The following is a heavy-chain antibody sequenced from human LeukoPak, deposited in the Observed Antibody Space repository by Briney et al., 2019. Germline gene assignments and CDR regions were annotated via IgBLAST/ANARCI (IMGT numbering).Heavy chain of an antibody. Sequence: GSLRLSCAASGFTFSDYYMSLIRQAPGKGLEWVSYISSSGSTIYYADSVKGRFTISRDNAKNSLYLQMNSLRAEDTAVYYCARAGYCSSTSCDGGIDYWGQGTLVTVSS. J-gene: IGHJ4*02. CDR3: ARAGYCSSTSCDGGIDY. V-gene: IGHV3-11*04. CDR1: GFTFSDYY. CDR2: ISSSGSTI. D-gene: IGHD2-2*01.